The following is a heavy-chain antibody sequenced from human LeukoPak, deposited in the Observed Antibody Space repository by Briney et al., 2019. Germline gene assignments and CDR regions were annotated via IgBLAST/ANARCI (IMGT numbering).Heavy chain of an antibody. V-gene: IGHV1-2*06. CDR3: ARSGYSYGYGD. CDR1: GYTFTGYY. J-gene: IGHJ4*02. CDR2: INPNSGGT. D-gene: IGHD5-18*01. Sequence: ASVKVSCKASGYTFTGYYMHWVRQAPGQGLEWMGRINPNSGGTDYAQKFQGRVTMTRDTSISAAYTELSSLRSDDTAVYYCARSGYSYGYGDWGQGTLVTVSS.